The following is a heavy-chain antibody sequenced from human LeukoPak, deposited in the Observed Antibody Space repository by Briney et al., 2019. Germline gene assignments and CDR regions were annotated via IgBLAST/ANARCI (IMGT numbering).Heavy chain of an antibody. V-gene: IGHV1-18*01. CDR3: ARFWSGYLPDY. J-gene: IGHJ4*02. Sequence: GASVNLSFKSSGYSVSSYGIGWVRQAPGQGLEWMAWITGYNENTNYAQMLQGRVTMTTDTSTSTAYMELRSLRSDDTAVYYCARFWSGYLPDYWGQGTLVTVFS. CDR2: ITGYNENT. CDR1: GYSVSSYG. D-gene: IGHD3-3*01.